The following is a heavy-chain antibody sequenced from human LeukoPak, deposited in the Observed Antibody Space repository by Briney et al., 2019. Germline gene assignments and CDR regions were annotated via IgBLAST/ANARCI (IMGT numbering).Heavy chain of an antibody. CDR1: GYTFTGYY. D-gene: IGHD2-2*01. Sequence: ASVKVSCKASGYTFTGYYMHWVRQAPGQGLEWMGWINPNSGGTNYAQKFQGRVTMTRDTSISTAYMELSRLRSDDTAVYYCARDPDIGYCSSTSCRPFYYYYMDVWGKGTTVTVSS. V-gene: IGHV1-2*02. CDR2: INPNSGGT. CDR3: ARDPDIGYCSSTSCRPFYYYYMDV. J-gene: IGHJ6*03.